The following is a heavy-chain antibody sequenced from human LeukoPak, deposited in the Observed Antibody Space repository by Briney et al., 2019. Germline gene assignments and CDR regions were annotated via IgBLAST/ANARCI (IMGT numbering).Heavy chain of an antibody. CDR1: GFTFYDYA. CDR3: AKGPPMADFWSGYFSY. J-gene: IGHJ4*02. D-gene: IGHD3-3*01. Sequence: GGSLRLSCAASGFTFYDYAMHWVRQAPGKGLEWVSGISWNSGYSVYADSVKGRFTISRDNAKNSLYLQMDSLRAEDMALYYCAKGPPMADFWSGYFSYWGQGTLVTVSS. CDR2: ISWNSGYS. V-gene: IGHV3-9*03.